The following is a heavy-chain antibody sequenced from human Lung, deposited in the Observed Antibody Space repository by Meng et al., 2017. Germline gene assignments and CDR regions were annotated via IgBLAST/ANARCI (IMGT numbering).Heavy chain of an antibody. Sequence: VQLEAGGEGLLKPSETLSLHCVVSGGSFSDYYWSWIRQPPGKGLEWIGEINHSGSTNYNPSLESRATISVDTSQNNLSLKLSSVTAADSAVYYCARGPTTMAHDFDYWGQGTLVTVSS. J-gene: IGHJ4*02. CDR3: ARGPTTMAHDFDY. CDR2: INHSGST. D-gene: IGHD4-11*01. V-gene: IGHV4-34*01. CDR1: GGSFSDYY.